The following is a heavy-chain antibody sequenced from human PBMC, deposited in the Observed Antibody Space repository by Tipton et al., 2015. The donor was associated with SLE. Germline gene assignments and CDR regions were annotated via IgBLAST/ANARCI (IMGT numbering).Heavy chain of an antibody. CDR3: AKEGAYPSCFDY. J-gene: IGHJ4*02. Sequence: RSLRLSCTASGFTFSSYDMHWVRQAPGKGLEWVAVISYDGGYKYYGDSVKGRFTISRDNSKSTLFLQMNSLRAEDTAVYYCAKEGAYPSCFDYWGQGTLVTVSS. CDR2: ISYDGGYK. CDR1: GFTFSSYD. D-gene: IGHD4/OR15-4a*01. V-gene: IGHV3-30*18.